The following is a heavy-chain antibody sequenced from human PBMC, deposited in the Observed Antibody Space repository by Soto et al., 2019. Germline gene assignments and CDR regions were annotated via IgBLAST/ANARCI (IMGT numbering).Heavy chain of an antibody. V-gene: IGHV1-2*02. D-gene: IGHD3-22*01. CDR1: GYTFTGYY. CDR3: ARDTIGYYYDSSGYYGKWYFDL. CDR2: SNPSSGGT. Sequence: GASVKVSCKASGYTFTGYYMHWVRQAPGQGLEWMGWSNPSSGGTNYAQKFQGRVTMTRDTSISTAYMELSRLRSDDTAAYYCARDTIGYYYDSSGYYGKWYFDLWGRGTLVTVPS. J-gene: IGHJ2*01.